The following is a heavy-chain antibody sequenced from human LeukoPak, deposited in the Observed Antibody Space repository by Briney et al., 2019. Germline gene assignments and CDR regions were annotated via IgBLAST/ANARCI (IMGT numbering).Heavy chain of an antibody. D-gene: IGHD3-10*01. V-gene: IGHV1-2*02. Sequence: AWVTVTCQSSGYTFTGYYMHWVRQAPARGREWMGFFNLNSGGTNYPQKFEGRVTMIRGTSINTAHLEQSRLRRDDAAGFYCAWAMSTRFGKNYYYYFYMDVWGKGTAVTVSS. CDR2: FNLNSGGT. CDR3: AWAMSTRFGKNYYYYFYMDV. J-gene: IGHJ6*03. CDR1: GYTFTGYY.